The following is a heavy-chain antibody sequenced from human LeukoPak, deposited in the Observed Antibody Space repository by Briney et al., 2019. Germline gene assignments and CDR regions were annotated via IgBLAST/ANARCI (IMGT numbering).Heavy chain of an antibody. CDR2: INDSGGST. CDR3: AKDPEVLRWSFDY. Sequence: GGSLRLSCVVSGFTFSNYAMSWVRQAPGKGLEWVSTINDSGGSTYYADSVKGRFTISRDNSKNTLFLQMNSLRAEDTAVYFCAKDPEVLRWSFDYWGQGTLVTVSS. D-gene: IGHD4-23*01. V-gene: IGHV3-23*01. J-gene: IGHJ4*02. CDR1: GFTFSNYA.